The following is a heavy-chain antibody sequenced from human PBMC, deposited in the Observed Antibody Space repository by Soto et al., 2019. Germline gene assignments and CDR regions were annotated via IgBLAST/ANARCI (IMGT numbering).Heavy chain of an antibody. V-gene: IGHV1-24*01. CDR3: ATGGDYGSGSYFAFDY. D-gene: IGHD3-10*01. CDR1: GYTLTELS. CDR2: FDPEDGET. J-gene: IGHJ4*02. Sequence: ASVKVSCKVSGYTLTELSMHWVRQAPGKGLEWMGGFDPEDGETIYAQKFQGRVTMTEDTSTDTAYMELSSLRSEDTAVYYCATGGDYGSGSYFAFDYWGQGTLVTVSS.